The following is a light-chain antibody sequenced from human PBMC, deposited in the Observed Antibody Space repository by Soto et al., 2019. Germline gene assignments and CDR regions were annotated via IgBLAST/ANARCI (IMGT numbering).Light chain of an antibody. Sequence: QSALTQPASVSGSPGQSITISCTGTSSDVGDYNYVSWYQQHPGKAPKLIIYGVSNRPSGISKRFSGSKSGNTASLTVSGLQAEDEADYYCSSYTATNTLVFGGGTKVTVL. V-gene: IGLV2-14*01. CDR3: SSYTATNTLV. J-gene: IGLJ2*01. CDR2: GVS. CDR1: SSDVGDYNY.